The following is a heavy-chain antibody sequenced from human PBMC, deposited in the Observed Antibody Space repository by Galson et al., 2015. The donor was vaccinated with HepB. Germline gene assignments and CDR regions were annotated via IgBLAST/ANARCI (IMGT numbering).Heavy chain of an antibody. CDR2: IWNDGSKD. V-gene: IGHV3-33*04. J-gene: IGHJ4*02. D-gene: IGHD4-11*01. CDR1: GHTFSSHG. Sequence: SLRLSCAASGHTFSSHGMHWVRQAPGKGLEWVALIWNDGSKDYYADSVKGRFAVSRDNFNNILYLQMNSLRAEDTAVYYCARYYGNYRAFDYWGQGTLVTVSS. CDR3: ARYYGNYRAFDY.